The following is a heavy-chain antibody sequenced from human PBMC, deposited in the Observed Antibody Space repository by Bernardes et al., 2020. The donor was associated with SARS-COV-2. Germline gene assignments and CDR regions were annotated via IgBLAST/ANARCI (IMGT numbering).Heavy chain of an antibody. Sequence: ASVKVSCKASGYTFTSYGVNWVRQAPGQGLEWMGYISTYNGNTNYAQNLQGRVTVTSDTSTRTVYMELRSLRSDDTAVYYCARSNGGKTGFDYWGQGILVTVSS. J-gene: IGHJ4*02. D-gene: IGHD2-15*01. V-gene: IGHV1-18*01. CDR2: ISTYNGNT. CDR3: ARSNGGKTGFDY. CDR1: GYTFTSYG.